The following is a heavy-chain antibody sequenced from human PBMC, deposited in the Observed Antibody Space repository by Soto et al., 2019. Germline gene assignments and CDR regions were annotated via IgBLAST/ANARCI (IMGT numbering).Heavy chain of an antibody. J-gene: IGHJ4*02. CDR2: IYDGGTT. CDR3: ARGQSGDKVDY. V-gene: IGHV4-30-4*01. Sequence: QVQLQESGPRLVSPSQTLSLTCTVSGGSISSAAYCWSWIRQSPDKGLEWIGHIYDGGTTYSSPSLKGRGAISADTSETQFSLKLNAVSAADPAVYYCARGQSGDKVDYWGQGIQVTVSS. D-gene: IGHD7-27*01. CDR1: GGSISSAAYC.